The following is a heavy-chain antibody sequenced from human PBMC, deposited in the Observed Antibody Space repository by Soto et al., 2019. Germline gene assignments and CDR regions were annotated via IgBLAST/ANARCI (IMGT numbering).Heavy chain of an antibody. CDR1: GFTFSSYW. Sequence: GGSLRLSCAASGFTFSSYWMSWVRQAPGKGLEWVANIKEGGSEKYYVDSVKGRFTISRDNAKNSLYLQMNSLRAEDTAVYYCARATAADKEDYWGQGALVTVSS. J-gene: IGHJ4*02. CDR2: IKEGGSEK. CDR3: ARATAADKEDY. D-gene: IGHD6-25*01. V-gene: IGHV3-7*04.